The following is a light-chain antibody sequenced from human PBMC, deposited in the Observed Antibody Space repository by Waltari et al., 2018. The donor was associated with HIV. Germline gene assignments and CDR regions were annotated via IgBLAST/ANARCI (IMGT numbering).Light chain of an antibody. Sequence: SALTQPLSAFGSPGPLVTISCTGTSSDVGGSKHVSWYQQHPGKAPKLMIDEGSKRPSGGPGRFAGAKSGKTAALTVVGLQAEYEADYYSSSYAGSNNYVFGTGTKVTVL. J-gene: IGLJ1*01. CDR1: SSDVGGSKH. V-gene: IGLV2-8*01. CDR3: SSYAGSNNYV. CDR2: EGS.